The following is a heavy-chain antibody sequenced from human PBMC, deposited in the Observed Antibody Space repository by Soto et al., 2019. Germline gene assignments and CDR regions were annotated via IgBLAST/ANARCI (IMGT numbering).Heavy chain of an antibody. V-gene: IGHV3-30*19. CDR2: ISYDGSNK. CDR1: GFTFSSYG. D-gene: IGHD2-8*01. J-gene: IGHJ6*02. Sequence: QVQLVESGGGVVQPGRSLRLSCAASGFTFSSYGMHWVRQAPGKGLEWVAVISYDGSNKYYADSVKGRFTISRDNSKNTLYLQMNSLRAEDTAVYYCARDRSVLMVYAISPHYYYGMDVWGQGTTVTVSS. CDR3: ARDRSVLMVYAISPHYYYGMDV.